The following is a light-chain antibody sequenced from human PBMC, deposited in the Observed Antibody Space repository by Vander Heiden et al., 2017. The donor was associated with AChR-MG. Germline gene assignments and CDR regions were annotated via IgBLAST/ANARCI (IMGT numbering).Light chain of an antibody. CDR2: GNS. CDR1: SSNIGAGYD. CDR3: QSYDSSLSGWV. J-gene: IGLJ3*02. V-gene: IGLV1-40*01. Sequence: QSVLTQPPSVSGAPGPRVTISCTGRSSNIGAGYDVHWYQQLPGTAPKLLIYGNSNRPSGVPDRFFGSKSGTSASLAITGLQAEDEADYYCQSYDSSLSGWVFGVGTKLTVL.